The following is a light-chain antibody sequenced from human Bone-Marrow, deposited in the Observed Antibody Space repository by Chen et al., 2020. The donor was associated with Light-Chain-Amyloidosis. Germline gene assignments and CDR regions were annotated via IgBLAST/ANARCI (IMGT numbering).Light chain of an antibody. J-gene: IGLJ3*02. CDR2: DDS. CDR1: NIGSTS. CDR3: QVWDRSSDRPV. Sequence: SYVLTQPSSVSGAPGQTATIACGGNNIGSTSLHWYQPTPGQAPLLVFYDDSDRPSGIPERLSGSNSGNTATLTISRVEAGDEADYYCQVWDRSSDRPVFGGGTKLTVL. V-gene: IGLV3-21*02.